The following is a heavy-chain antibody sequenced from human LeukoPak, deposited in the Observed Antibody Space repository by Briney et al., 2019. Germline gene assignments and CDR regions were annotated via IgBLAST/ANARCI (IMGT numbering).Heavy chain of an antibody. V-gene: IGHV1-2*06. CDR1: VYTFTVYY. J-gene: IGHJ6*03. CDR3: ARDPTAYCSSPSCHYYYYYMDV. Sequence: ASVKVSCKASVYTFTVYYMHWVRQAPGQGLEWMGRINPNSGGTNYAQKFQCRVTMTRDTSISTAYMELSRLTSDDTAVYYCARDPTAYCSSPSCHYYYYYMDVWGKGTTVTVSS. D-gene: IGHD2-2*01. CDR2: INPNSGGT.